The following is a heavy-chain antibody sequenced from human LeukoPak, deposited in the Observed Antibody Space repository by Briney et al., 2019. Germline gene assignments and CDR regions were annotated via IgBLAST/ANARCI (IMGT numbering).Heavy chain of an antibody. D-gene: IGHD3-22*01. CDR2: IITNVGST. V-gene: IGHV3-64*02. J-gene: IGHJ4*02. CDR3: ARGGYYDSSGSFEH. CDR1: GFTFSNHA. Sequence: PGGSLRLSSAASGFTFSNHAMYWVRQAPGKGLEYVSAIITNVGSTDYADSVKGRFTISRDNSKNRLFLQMGSVRAEDMAVYYCARGGYYDSSGSFEHWGQGTLVTVSS.